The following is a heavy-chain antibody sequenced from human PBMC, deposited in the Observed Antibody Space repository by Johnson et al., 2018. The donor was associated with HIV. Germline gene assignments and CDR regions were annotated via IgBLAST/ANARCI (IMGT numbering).Heavy chain of an antibody. V-gene: IGHV3-20*04. J-gene: IGHJ3*02. D-gene: IGHD3-10*01. CDR3: AREAWGFGERVDAFDI. CDR1: AFTFDDYG. CDR2: INWNGGST. Sequence: EQLVESGGGVERPGGSLRLSCAASAFTFDDYGMSWVRQAPGKGLEWVSGINWNGGSTGYVDSVKGRFTISRDNAKNSLYLQMNSLRAEDTAVYYCAREAWGFGERVDAFDIWGQGTMVTVSS.